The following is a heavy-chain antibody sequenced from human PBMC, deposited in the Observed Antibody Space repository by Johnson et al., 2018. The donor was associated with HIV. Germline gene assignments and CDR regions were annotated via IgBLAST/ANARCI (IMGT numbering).Heavy chain of an antibody. CDR1: GFTFSDNY. Sequence: VQLVESGGGVVQPGGSLRLSCAASGFTFSDNYMSWIRQAPGKGLEWVSGINWNGGGTGYADSVKGRFTISRDNSKNTLFLQMNSLRPEDTALYSCAKPPREVTVVDAFDIWGQGTMVTVSS. V-gene: IGHV3-66*02. CDR3: AKPPREVTVVDAFDI. J-gene: IGHJ3*02. CDR2: INWNGGGT. D-gene: IGHD4-23*01.